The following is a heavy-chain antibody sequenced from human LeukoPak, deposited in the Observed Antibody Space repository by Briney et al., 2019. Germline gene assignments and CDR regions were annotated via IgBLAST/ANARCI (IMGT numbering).Heavy chain of an antibody. Sequence: ASVKVSCKTSGYTFSDYYIHWIRQAPGQGLEWVGWINPNSGDTDYAQKFQGRVTVTRDTSISTAYMELGRLRSDDTAVYYCARGGWWEQSDYWGQGTLVTVSS. CDR3: ARGGWWEQSDY. V-gene: IGHV1-2*02. CDR2: INPNSGDT. J-gene: IGHJ4*02. CDR1: GYTFSDYY. D-gene: IGHD1-26*01.